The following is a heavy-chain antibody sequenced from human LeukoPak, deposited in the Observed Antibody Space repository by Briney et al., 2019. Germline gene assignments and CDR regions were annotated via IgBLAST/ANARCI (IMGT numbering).Heavy chain of an antibody. CDR1: GGSISSGGYY. Sequence: SQTLSLTCTVSGGSISSGGYYWSWIRQHPGKGLEWIGYIYYSGSTYYNPSLKGRVTISVDTSKNQFSLKLSSVTAADTAVYYCARGSKGYCSSTSCYTKGSLFYYYYMDVWGKGTTVTVSS. CDR3: ARGSKGYCSSTSCYTKGSLFYYYYMDV. CDR2: IYYSGST. J-gene: IGHJ6*03. V-gene: IGHV4-31*03. D-gene: IGHD2-2*02.